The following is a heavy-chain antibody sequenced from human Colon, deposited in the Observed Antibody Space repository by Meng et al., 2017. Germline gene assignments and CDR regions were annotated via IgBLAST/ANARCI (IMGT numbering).Heavy chain of an antibody. Sequence: LQDLGQGLAMPAENLSLTLTVSGGSLSSGNDYWSWIRQAPGKGLEWIGYISYSGNSLYNPSLKSRVDISTDTSRRQCSLKFNSVTAADTAIYYCATGPGYSSGLDSWGRGALVTVSS. J-gene: IGHJ4*02. V-gene: IGHV4-61*01. CDR3: ATGPGYSSGLDS. D-gene: IGHD6-19*01. CDR2: ISYSGNS. CDR1: GGSLSSGNDY.